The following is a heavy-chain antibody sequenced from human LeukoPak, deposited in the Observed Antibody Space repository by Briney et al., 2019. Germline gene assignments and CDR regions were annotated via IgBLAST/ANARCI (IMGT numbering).Heavy chain of an antibody. Sequence: GASVKVSCKASGYTFTNYYMHWVRQAPGQGLEWMAIINPSGGSTTYAQKFQGKVTMTRDTTTSTAQLELSSRGSEDTALYYCARGRAYNTSDYYYDFDYWGQGTLVTVSS. CDR2: INPSGGST. CDR3: ARGRAYNTSDYYYDFDY. D-gene: IGHD3-22*01. J-gene: IGHJ4*02. V-gene: IGHV1-46*01. CDR1: GYTFTNYY.